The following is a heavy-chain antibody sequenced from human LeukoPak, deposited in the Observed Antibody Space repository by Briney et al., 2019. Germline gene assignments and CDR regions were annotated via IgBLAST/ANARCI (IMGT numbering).Heavy chain of an antibody. D-gene: IGHD2-8*01. Sequence: GGSLRLSCAASGFTFSSYSMNWVRQAPGKGLEWVSYISSSISTIYYADSVKGRFTISRDNAKNSLYLQMNSLRAEDTAVYYCARVGEDCTNGVCYLAGYYFDYWGQGTLVTVSS. CDR2: ISSSISTI. J-gene: IGHJ4*02. CDR3: ARVGEDCTNGVCYLAGYYFDY. V-gene: IGHV3-48*01. CDR1: GFTFSSYS.